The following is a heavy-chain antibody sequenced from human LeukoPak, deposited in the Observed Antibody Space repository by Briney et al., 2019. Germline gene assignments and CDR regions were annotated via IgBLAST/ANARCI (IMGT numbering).Heavy chain of an antibody. CDR3: ARDPGIAVAGTRYYYMDV. CDR2: IIPIFGTA. J-gene: IGHJ6*03. Sequence: SSVKVSCKSSGGTFSSYAISWVRQPPGKGLEWMGGIIPIFGTANYAQKFQGRVTITADESTSTAYMELSSLRSEDTAVYYCARDPGIAVAGTRYYYMDVWGKGTTVTVSS. D-gene: IGHD6-19*01. CDR1: GGTFSSYA. V-gene: IGHV1-69*13.